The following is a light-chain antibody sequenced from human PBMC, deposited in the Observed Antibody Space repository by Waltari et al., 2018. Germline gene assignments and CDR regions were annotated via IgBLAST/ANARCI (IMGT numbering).Light chain of an antibody. CDR2: FNN. CDR3: AAWDDSLNGPV. V-gene: IGLV1-44*01. CDR1: SSNIGRNA. Sequence: QSVLTQPPSASGTPGQRVTISCSGSSSNIGRNAVNWYQQLPGTAPKLLIYFNNQRPSGVPYRFSVSKSGTSASLAISGLQSEDEADYYCAAWDDSLNGPVFGGGTKLTVL. J-gene: IGLJ2*01.